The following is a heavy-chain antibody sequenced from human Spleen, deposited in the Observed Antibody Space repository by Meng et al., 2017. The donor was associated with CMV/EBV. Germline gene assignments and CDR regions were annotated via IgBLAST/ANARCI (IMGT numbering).Heavy chain of an antibody. J-gene: IGHJ4*02. CDR3: ARDWCLDF. Sequence: GESLKISCAGSGFSFSSYWMTWVRQAPGKGLEWVANIKLDGSEKYYVDSVKGRFTISRDNAKNSLYLQMNSLRAEDTAVYYCARDWCLDFWGQGTLVTVSS. CDR1: GFSFSSYW. V-gene: IGHV3-7*01. CDR2: IKLDGSEK. D-gene: IGHD2-15*01.